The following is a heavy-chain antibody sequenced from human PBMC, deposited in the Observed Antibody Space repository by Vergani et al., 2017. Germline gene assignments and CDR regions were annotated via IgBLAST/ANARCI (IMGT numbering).Heavy chain of an antibody. CDR2: IRYDESRK. Sequence: QVRLVASGGGVVQSGGSLRLSCAASGFTFRSHGMHWVRQAPGKGLEWVTYIRYDESRKHYVGSLKGRFTIARDNSEHTLHLQANSLRAEEPAVYYCAKGKSETEGYIFELIFDSWCPGTKVTVSS. CDR3: AKGKSETEGYIFELIFDS. V-gene: IGHV3-30*02. D-gene: IGHD5-18*01. J-gene: IGHJ5*01. CDR1: GFTFRSHG.